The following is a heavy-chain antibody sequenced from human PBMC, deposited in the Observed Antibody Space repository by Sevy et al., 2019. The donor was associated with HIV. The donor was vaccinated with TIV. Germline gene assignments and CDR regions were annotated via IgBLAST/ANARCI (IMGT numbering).Heavy chain of an antibody. CDR1: GFTFSSYA. V-gene: IGHV3-30-3*01. CDR2: ISYDGSNK. Sequence: GSLRLSCAASGFTFSSYAMHWVRQAPGKGLEWVAVISYDGSNKYYADSVKGRFTISRDNSKNTLYLQMNSLRAEDTAVYYCARDLRDYVWGSYRYTSYTYGMDVWGQGTTVTVSS. CDR3: ARDLRDYVWGSYRYTSYTYGMDV. D-gene: IGHD3-16*02. J-gene: IGHJ6*02.